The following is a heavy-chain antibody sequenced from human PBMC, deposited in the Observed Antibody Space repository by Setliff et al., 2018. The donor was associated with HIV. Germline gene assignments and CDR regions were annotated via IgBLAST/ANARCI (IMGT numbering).Heavy chain of an antibody. V-gene: IGHV3-15*01. CDR3: ARSVIGYYYYGMDV. CDR2: IKSKIDGETR. Sequence: GGSLRLSCAVSGFYFTNAWMTWVRQTPGKGLEWVGRIKSKIDGETRHYAASVKGRFTISRNDSKNTLYLQMNSLRAEDTAVYYCARSVIGYYYYGMDVWGQGTLVTVSS. J-gene: IGHJ6*02. D-gene: IGHD3-10*01. CDR1: GFYFTNAW.